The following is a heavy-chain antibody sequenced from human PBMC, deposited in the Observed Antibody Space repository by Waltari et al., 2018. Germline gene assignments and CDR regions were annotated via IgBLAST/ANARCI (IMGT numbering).Heavy chain of an antibody. CDR2: ISSSSSYI. Sequence: SISSSSSYIYYADSVKGRFTISRDNAKNSLYLQMNSLRAEDTAVYYCARDGLEGYSSPVGYMDVWGKGTTVTVSS. V-gene: IGHV3-21*01. J-gene: IGHJ6*03. CDR3: ARDGLEGYSSPVGYMDV. D-gene: IGHD6-19*01.